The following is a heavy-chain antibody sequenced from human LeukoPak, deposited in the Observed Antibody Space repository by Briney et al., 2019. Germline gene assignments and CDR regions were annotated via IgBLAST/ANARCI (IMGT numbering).Heavy chain of an antibody. V-gene: IGHV3-23*01. Sequence: PGGSLRLSCAASGFTFSSYAMSWVRQAPGKGLEWVSAISGSGGSTYYADSVKGRFTISRDNSKNTLYLQMNSLRAEDTAVYYCAKVGTDIVVVPESERRYFDYWGQGTLVTVSS. D-gene: IGHD2-2*01. CDR2: ISGSGGST. CDR1: GFTFSSYA. CDR3: AKVGTDIVVVPESERRYFDY. J-gene: IGHJ4*02.